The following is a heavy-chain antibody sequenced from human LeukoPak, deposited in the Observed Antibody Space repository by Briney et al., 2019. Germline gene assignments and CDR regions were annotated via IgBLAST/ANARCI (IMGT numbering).Heavy chain of an antibody. CDR1: GFTFDDYA. Sequence: QPGGSLRFSCAASGFTFDDYATHWVRQAPGKGLEWVSGISWNSGSIGYADSVRGRFTISRDNAKNSLYLQMNSLRAEDTALYYCAKGSLGYCSSTSCWVFDYWGQGTLVTVSS. CDR3: AKGSLGYCSSTSCWVFDY. D-gene: IGHD2-2*01. V-gene: IGHV3-9*01. J-gene: IGHJ4*02. CDR2: ISWNSGSI.